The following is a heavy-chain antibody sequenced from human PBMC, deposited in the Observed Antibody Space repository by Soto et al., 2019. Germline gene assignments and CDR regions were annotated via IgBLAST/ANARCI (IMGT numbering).Heavy chain of an antibody. CDR2: IYYSGST. V-gene: IGHV4-61*01. D-gene: IGHD3-10*01. Sequence: PSETLSLTCTVSGGSVSSGSYYWSWIRQPPGKGLEWIGYIYYSGSTNYNPSLKSRVTISVDTSKNQFSLKLNSMTAADTAVYYCARHNYGSGSTYFDYWGQGTLVTVSP. J-gene: IGHJ4*02. CDR3: ARHNYGSGSTYFDY. CDR1: GGSVSSGSYY.